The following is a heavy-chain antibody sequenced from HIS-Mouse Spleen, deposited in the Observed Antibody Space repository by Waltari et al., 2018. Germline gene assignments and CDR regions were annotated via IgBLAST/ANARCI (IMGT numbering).Heavy chain of an antibody. Sequence: QLQLQESGPGLVKPSETLSLTCTVSGGSISSSSYYWGWIRQPPGKGLGWIGEINHSGSTNDNPCCRRRVTVSAETSKKQCSLKLSSVSAADTAVYYCERGRRQQLVRVWFDRWGQGTMVTVSS. V-gene: IGHV4-39*07. J-gene: IGHJ5*02. CDR2: INHSGST. CDR3: ERGRRQQLVRVWFDR. D-gene: IGHD6-6*01. CDR1: GGSISSSSYY.